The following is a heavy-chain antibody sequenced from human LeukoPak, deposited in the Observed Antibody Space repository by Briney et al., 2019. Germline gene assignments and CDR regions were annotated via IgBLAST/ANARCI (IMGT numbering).Heavy chain of an antibody. Sequence: GASVKVSCKASGYTFTSYYMHWVRQAPGQGLEWMGIINPSGGSTSYAQKFQGRVTMTRDMSTSTVYMELSSLRSEDTAVYYCASSTVTTIGWFDPWGQGTLVIVSS. CDR1: GYTFTSYY. V-gene: IGHV1-46*01. J-gene: IGHJ5*02. CDR3: ASSTVTTIGWFDP. CDR2: INPSGGST. D-gene: IGHD4-17*01.